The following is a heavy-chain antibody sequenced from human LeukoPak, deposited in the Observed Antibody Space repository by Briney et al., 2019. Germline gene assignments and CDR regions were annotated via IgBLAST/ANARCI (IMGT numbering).Heavy chain of an antibody. CDR1: GGSFSNYA. J-gene: IGHJ4*02. D-gene: IGHD5-12*01. Sequence: SVKVSCKASGGSFSNYALNWVRQAPGQGLEWMGRIIPILGIAHYAQKFQGRVTITADKSTRTAYMELGSLRSEDTAVYYCATGEVATPFDYWGQGTLVTVSS. V-gene: IGHV1-69*04. CDR3: ATGEVATPFDY. CDR2: IIPILGIA.